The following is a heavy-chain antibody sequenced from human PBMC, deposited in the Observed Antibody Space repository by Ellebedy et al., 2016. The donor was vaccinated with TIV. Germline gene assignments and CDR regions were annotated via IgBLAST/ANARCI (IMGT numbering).Heavy chain of an antibody. CDR1: GYTFTSYA. Sequence: AASVKVSCKASGYTFTSYAMHWVRHAPGQRLEWMGWINAVNGNTKYSQKFQGRVTITRDTSASTADMELSSLRSEDTAVYYCARDMYNSGWFLSAFDIWGQGTMVTVSS. D-gene: IGHD6-19*01. CDR3: ARDMYNSGWFLSAFDI. CDR2: INAVNGNT. J-gene: IGHJ3*02. V-gene: IGHV1-3*01.